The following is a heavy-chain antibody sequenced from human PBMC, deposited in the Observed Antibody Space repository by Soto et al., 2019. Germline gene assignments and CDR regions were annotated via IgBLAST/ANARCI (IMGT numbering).Heavy chain of an antibody. Sequence: QVQLVQSGAEVKKPGASVKVSCKASGYTFTSYGISWVRQAPGQGLEWMGWISAYNGNTNYAQKLQGRVTMTTDTSTSPAYMELRSLRSDDTAVYYCAGGALYYYGSGSYYPPPYYGMDVWGQGTTVTVSS. V-gene: IGHV1-18*01. D-gene: IGHD3-10*01. CDR3: AGGALYYYGSGSYYPPPYYGMDV. J-gene: IGHJ6*02. CDR1: GYTFTSYG. CDR2: ISAYNGNT.